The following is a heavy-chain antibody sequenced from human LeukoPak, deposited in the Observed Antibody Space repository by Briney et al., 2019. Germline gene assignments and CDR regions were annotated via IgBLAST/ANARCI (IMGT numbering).Heavy chain of an antibody. Sequence: ASVKVSCKASGYTFTSYGISWVRQAPGQGLEWMGWISAYNGNTNYAQKLQGRVTMTTDTSTSTAYMELRSLRSDDTAVYYCARARSYYYDSSGYLDYWGQGTLVTVSS. CDR2: ISAYNGNT. CDR3: ARARSYYYDSSGYLDY. D-gene: IGHD3-22*01. V-gene: IGHV1-18*01. CDR1: GYTFTSYG. J-gene: IGHJ4*02.